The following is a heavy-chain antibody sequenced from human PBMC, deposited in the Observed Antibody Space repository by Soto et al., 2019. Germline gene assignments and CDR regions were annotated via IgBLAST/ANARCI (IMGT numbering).Heavy chain of an antibody. Sequence: QVQLQESGTGLVKLSGTLFLTCAVSGGSISSSHWWSWVRQRPGKGLEWIGEIYHSGSTNYSPSLKSRATISIDKAKNHFSLRLISATARGTVVYSCASPGGGEDYWGQGTLVTVSS. V-gene: IGHV4-4*02. CDR2: IYHSGST. J-gene: IGHJ4*02. CDR3: ASPGGGEDY. CDR1: GGSISSSHW. D-gene: IGHD3-16*01.